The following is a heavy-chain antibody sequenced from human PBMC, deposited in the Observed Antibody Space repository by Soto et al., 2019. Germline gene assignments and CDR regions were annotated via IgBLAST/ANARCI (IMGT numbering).Heavy chain of an antibody. J-gene: IGHJ4*01. V-gene: IGHV1-18*01. Sequence: QVQLVQSGPEVKKPGASVXXXXKTXGYTFTXYGIAWVRQAPGQGLEWMGWISTSKGNTNYAQKFQGRVTMTTDTSTSTAYMELRSLRSDDTAVYYCATRSPAFXFWGXGTLVTVSS. CDR3: ATRSPAFXF. CDR2: ISTSKGNT. CDR1: GYTFTXYG.